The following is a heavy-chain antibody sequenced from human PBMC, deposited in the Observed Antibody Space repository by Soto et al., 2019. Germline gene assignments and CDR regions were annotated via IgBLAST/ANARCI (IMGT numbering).Heavy chain of an antibody. CDR1: GFTFSNYP. CDR3: AIDHLPSCGTFWFDP. J-gene: IGHJ5*02. V-gene: IGHV3-23*01. D-gene: IGHD1-26*01. Sequence: EVQLSESGGGLVQPGGSLRLSCAVSGFTFSNYPMSWVRQAPGKGLEWVAASSGSGVRTYYADSVRGRFTISRENSKNTLYLQMSSLGAAKTAVYYCAIDHLPSCGTFWFDPWVQGTMVTVSS. CDR2: SSGSGVRT.